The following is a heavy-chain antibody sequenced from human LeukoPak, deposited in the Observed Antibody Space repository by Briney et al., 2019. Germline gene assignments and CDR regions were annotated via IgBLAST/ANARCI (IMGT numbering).Heavy chain of an antibody. D-gene: IGHD6-13*01. CDR1: GGSTFRRYD. V-gene: IGHV3-23*01. CDR2: MSSGGTT. J-gene: IGHJ4*02. Sequence: GGSLRLSCAASGGSTFRRYDLNWVRQAPGKGLEWVSLMSSGGTTYYAESVRGRFTISRDISKNTLYLQLNSLRTEDTAVYYCAKDPIADPVYYFDYWGQGTLVTVSS. CDR3: AKDPIADPVYYFDY.